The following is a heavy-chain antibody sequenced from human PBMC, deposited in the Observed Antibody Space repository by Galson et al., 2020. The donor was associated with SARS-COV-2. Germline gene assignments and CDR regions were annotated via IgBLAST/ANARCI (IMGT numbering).Heavy chain of an antibody. CDR3: ARMEDMGLHAYFDY. Sequence: SQTLSLTCAISGDSVSSNSGAWNWIRQSPSRGLEWLGRTFYRSQWHFEYAVSLKSRITVSPDTSKNQFILQLNSVTPEDTAVYYCARMEDMGLHAYFDYWSQGALVTVSS. J-gene: IGHJ4*02. D-gene: IGHD2-8*01. CDR2: TFYRSQWHF. CDR1: GDSVSSNSGA. V-gene: IGHV6-1*01.